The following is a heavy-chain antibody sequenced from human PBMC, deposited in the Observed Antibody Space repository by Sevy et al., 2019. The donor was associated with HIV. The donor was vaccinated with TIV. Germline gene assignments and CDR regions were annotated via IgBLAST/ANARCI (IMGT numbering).Heavy chain of an antibody. CDR2: LKSDVYGGTV. D-gene: IGHD6-13*01. CDR1: GFTFGEYC. J-gene: IGHJ4*02. CDR3: SRRKAGQSIFDY. V-gene: IGHV3-49*04. Sequence: GGSLRLSCTASGFTFGEYCMSWVRQAPGKGLEWVAFLKSDVYGGTVDHAAYVGGRFFISRGDSKTIAYLQKNDLQTEETRVYYCSRRKAGQSIFDYWGQGALVTVSS.